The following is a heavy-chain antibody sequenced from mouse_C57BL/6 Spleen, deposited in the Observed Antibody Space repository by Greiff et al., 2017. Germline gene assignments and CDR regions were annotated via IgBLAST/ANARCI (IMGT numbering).Heavy chain of an antibody. CDR2: INPSTGGT. V-gene: IGHV1-42*01. J-gene: IGHJ2*01. D-gene: IGHD1-1*01. CDR1: GYSFTGYY. Sequence: EVQLVESGPELVKPGASVKISCKASGYSFTGYYMNWVKQSPEKSLEWIGEINPSTGGTTYNQKFKAKATLTVDKSSSTAYMQLKSLTSEDSAVYYCARSLRSYFDYWGQGTTLTVSS. CDR3: ARSLRSYFDY.